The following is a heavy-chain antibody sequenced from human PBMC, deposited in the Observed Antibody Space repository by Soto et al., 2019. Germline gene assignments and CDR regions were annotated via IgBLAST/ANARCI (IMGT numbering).Heavy chain of an antibody. CDR3: XXXISALPGDDY. D-gene: IGHD6-6*01. CDR1: GFTFNRYW. J-gene: IGHJ4*02. Sequence: EVQLVESGGGLVQPGGSLRLSCAASGFTFNRYWMGWVRQAPGKGPEWLANIKQDGSERYYVDSVKGRFTISRDNVKXXVXLQXXXLXXXXXXXXXXXXXISALPGDDYWGQGTLVTVSS. V-gene: IGHV3-7*01. CDR2: IKQDGSER.